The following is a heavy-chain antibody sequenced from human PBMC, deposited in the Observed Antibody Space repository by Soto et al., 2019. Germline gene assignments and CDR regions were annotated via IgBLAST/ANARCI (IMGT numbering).Heavy chain of an antibody. D-gene: IGHD3-3*01. J-gene: IGHJ4*02. CDR2: IVVGSGNT. V-gene: IGHV1-58*01. CDR1: GFTFTSSA. CDR3: AADPGYDFWSGSPY. Sequence: VKVSCKASGFTFTSSAVQWVRQARGQRLEWIGWIVVGSGNTNYAQKFQERVTITRDMSTSTAYMELSSLRSEDTAVYYCAADPGYDFWSGSPYWGQGTLVTVSS.